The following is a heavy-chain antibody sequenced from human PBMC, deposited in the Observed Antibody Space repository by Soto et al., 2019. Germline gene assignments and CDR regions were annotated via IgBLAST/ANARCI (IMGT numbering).Heavy chain of an antibody. Sequence: PSETLSLTCTVSGGSISSGDYYWSWIRQPPGKGLEWIGYIYYSGSTYYNPSLKSRVTISVDTSKNQFSLKLSSVTAADTAVYYCDRGLTAADSLPWFDPWGQGTLVTVSS. D-gene: IGHD6-13*01. V-gene: IGHV4-30-4*01. J-gene: IGHJ5*02. CDR2: IYYSGST. CDR3: DRGLTAADSLPWFDP. CDR1: GGSISSGDYY.